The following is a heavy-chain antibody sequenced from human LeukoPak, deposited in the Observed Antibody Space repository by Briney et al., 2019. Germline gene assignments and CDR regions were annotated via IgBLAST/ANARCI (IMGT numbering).Heavy chain of an antibody. J-gene: IGHJ4*02. CDR2: ISGSGGST. D-gene: IGHD6-13*01. CDR1: GFTFSNFA. V-gene: IGHV3-23*01. Sequence: PGGSLRLPCAASGFTFSNFAMTWVRQAPGKGLEWVSVISGSGGSTFYADSVKGRFTISRDNSKNTLYLQMNSLRAEDTAVYYCAKTKGGYSSTWYYDYWGQGTLVTVSS. CDR3: AKTKGGYSSTWYYDY.